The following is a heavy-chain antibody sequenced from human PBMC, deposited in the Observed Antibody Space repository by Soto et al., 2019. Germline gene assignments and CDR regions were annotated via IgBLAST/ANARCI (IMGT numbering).Heavy chain of an antibody. Sequence: QVQLVQSGAEVKKPGSSVKVSCKASGGTFSNYAISWVRQAPGQGLEWMGGIIPIFGTANYAQKFQGRVTITADESTSTAYMELSSLRSEDTAIYYCAVGSVDIVPTGVNPFDPWGQGTLVTVSS. V-gene: IGHV1-69*12. CDR3: AVGSVDIVPTGVNPFDP. CDR2: IIPIFGTA. D-gene: IGHD5-12*01. J-gene: IGHJ5*02. CDR1: GGTFSNYA.